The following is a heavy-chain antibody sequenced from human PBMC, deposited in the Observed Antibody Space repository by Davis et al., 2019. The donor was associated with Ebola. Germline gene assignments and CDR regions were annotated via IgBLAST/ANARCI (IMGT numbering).Heavy chain of an antibody. J-gene: IGHJ6*02. V-gene: IGHV1-3*01. CDR1: GYTFTSYA. Sequence: ASVKVSCKASGYTFTSYAMHWVRQAPGQRLEWMGWINAGNGNTKYSQKFQGRVTITRDTSASTAYMELSSLRSEDTAVYYCAREGVGATTSYYYGMDVWGQGTTVTVSS. D-gene: IGHD1-26*01. CDR3: AREGVGATTSYYYGMDV. CDR2: INAGNGNT.